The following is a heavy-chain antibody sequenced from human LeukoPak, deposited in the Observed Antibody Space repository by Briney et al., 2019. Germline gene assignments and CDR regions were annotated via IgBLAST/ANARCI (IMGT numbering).Heavy chain of an antibody. D-gene: IGHD3-16*01. CDR1: GFTFSSYW. Sequence: GGSLRLSCAASGFTFSSYWISWVRQAPGKGLEWVANIKQDGSEKYYVDSVKGRFTISRDNAKNSVYLQMNSLRAEDTAVYYCARDAKWIRLNLFDYWGQGTLVTVSS. J-gene: IGHJ4*02. CDR2: IKQDGSEK. V-gene: IGHV3-7*01. CDR3: ARDAKWIRLNLFDY.